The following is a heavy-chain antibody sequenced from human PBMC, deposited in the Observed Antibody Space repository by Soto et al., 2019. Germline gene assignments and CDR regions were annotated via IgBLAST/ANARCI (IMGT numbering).Heavy chain of an antibody. Sequence: GGSLRLSCAASGFTFSNNAMNWVRQAPGKGLEWVSVISGSSANTYYADSVKGRFTISRDNSKNTLYLQMSSLRVEDTAVYYCAKRYCTGGGTCYYFDSWGQGTLVTVSS. D-gene: IGHD2-8*02. V-gene: IGHV3-23*01. CDR1: GFTFSNNA. CDR3: AKRYCTGGGTCYYFDS. J-gene: IGHJ4*02. CDR2: ISGSSANT.